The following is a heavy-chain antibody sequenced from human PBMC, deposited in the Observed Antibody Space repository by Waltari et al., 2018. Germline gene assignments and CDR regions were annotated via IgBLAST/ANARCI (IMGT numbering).Heavy chain of an antibody. V-gene: IGHV3-7*01. CDR1: GFTFSRYW. CDR2: IKQDGSEK. CDR3: ARSRIAVAGRLLDY. D-gene: IGHD6-19*01. J-gene: IGHJ4*02. Sequence: EVQLVESGGGLVQPGGSLRLSCAASGFTFSRYWMSWVRQAPGKGLEWVANIKQDGSEKYFVDSVKCRLTISRDNAKHSLSLQMNSLRAEDTAVYYCARSRIAVAGRLLDYWGQGTLVTVSS.